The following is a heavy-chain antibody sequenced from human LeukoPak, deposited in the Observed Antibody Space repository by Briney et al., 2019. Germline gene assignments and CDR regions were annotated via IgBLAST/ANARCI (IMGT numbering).Heavy chain of an antibody. J-gene: IGHJ4*02. V-gene: IGHV1-24*01. Sequence: ASVKVSCKVSGNTFTDLSMNWVRQAPGKGLEWMGGFDPEDVETIYAQKIQGRVTMTEDTSTATAYMDLSSLRPDDTAVYYCATDFYRGRQFDYWGQGTLVTVSS. D-gene: IGHD2/OR15-2a*01. CDR2: FDPEDVET. CDR1: GNTFTDLS. CDR3: ATDFYRGRQFDY.